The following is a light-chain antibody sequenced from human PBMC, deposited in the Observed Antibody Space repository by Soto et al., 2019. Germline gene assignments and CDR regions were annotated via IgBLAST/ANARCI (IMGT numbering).Light chain of an antibody. J-gene: IGLJ1*01. V-gene: IGLV2-14*01. CDR3: CSYPTSNTRQIV. Sequence: QSVVTQPASVSGSPGQSITISCTGTSSDVGGYNYVSWYQQQPGKAPKFMIYDVSNRPSGVSNRFSGSKSGNTASLTISGLQAEDEADYYCCSYPTSNTRQIVFGTGTKLTVL. CDR2: DVS. CDR1: SSDVGGYNY.